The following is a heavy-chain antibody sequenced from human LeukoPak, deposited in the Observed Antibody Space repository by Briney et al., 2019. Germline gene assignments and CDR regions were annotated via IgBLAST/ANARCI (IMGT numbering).Heavy chain of an antibody. J-gene: IGHJ4*02. CDR1: GYTFTGYY. D-gene: IGHD2-15*01. CDR3: AREQYCSGGSCYSAIFDY. Sequence: GASVKVSCKASGYTFTGYYRHWVRQAPGQGLEWMGWINPNSGGTNYAQKFQGRVTMTRDTSISTAYMELSRLRSDDTAVYYCAREQYCSGGSCYSAIFDYWGQGTLVTVSS. V-gene: IGHV1-2*02. CDR2: INPNSGGT.